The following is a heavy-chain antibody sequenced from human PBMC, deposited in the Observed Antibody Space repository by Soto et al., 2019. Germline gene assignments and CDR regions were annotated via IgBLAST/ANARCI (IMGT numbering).Heavy chain of an antibody. CDR1: GFTFSSYA. J-gene: IGHJ5*02. CDR3: ARERENIVVVVAGIYWFDP. Sequence: GGSLRLSCAASGFTFSSYAMHWVRQAPGKGLEWVAVISYDGSNKYYADSVKGRFTISRDNSKNTLYLQMNSLRAEDTAVYYCARERENIVVVVAGIYWFDPWGQGTLVTVSS. CDR2: ISYDGSNK. V-gene: IGHV3-30-3*01. D-gene: IGHD2-15*01.